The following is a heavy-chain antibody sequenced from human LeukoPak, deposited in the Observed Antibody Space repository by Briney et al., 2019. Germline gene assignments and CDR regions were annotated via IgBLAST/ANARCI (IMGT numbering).Heavy chain of an antibody. CDR3: AKGYSSSWYPFDY. V-gene: IGHV3-9*01. CDR1: GFTFDDYA. D-gene: IGHD6-13*01. Sequence: RAGGSLRLSCAASGFTFDDYAMHWVRQAPGKGLEWVSGISWNSGSIGYADSVKGRFTISRDNAKNSLYLQMNSLRAEDTALYYCAKGYSSSWYPFDYWGQGTLVTVSS. J-gene: IGHJ4*02. CDR2: ISWNSGSI.